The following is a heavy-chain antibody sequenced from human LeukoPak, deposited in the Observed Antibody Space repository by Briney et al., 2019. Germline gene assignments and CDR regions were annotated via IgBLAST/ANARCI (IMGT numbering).Heavy chain of an antibody. CDR1: GYTFTNYG. V-gene: IGHV1-18*01. CDR3: ARGVGFGYYYGSGSNFDY. D-gene: IGHD3-10*01. CDR2: ISAYNGNT. J-gene: IGHJ4*02. Sequence: ASVKVSCKTSGYTFTNYGISWVRQAPGQGLEWMGWISAYNGNTNYAQKLQGRVTMTTDTSTSAAYMELRSLRSDDTAVYYCARGVGFGYYYGSGSNFDYWGQGTLVTVSS.